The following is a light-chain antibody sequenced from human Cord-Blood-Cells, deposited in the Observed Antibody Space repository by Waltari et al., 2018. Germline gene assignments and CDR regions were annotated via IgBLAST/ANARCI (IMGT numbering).Light chain of an antibody. J-gene: IGLJ1*01. CDR3: SSYTSSSTYV. Sequence: QSALTQPASVSGSPGQSIPISCTGTSRDVGGYNHVSRYQQHPGKDPKLMIYEVSDRPSGVSNRFSGSKSGNTASLTISGLQAEDEADYYCSSYTSSSTYVFGTGTKVTVL. V-gene: IGLV2-14*01. CDR1: SRDVGGYNH. CDR2: EVS.